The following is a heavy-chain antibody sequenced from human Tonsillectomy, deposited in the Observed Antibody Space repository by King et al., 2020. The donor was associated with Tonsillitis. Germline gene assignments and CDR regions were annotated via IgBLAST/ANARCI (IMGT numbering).Heavy chain of an antibody. Sequence: VQLVESGGGLVKPGGSLRLSCAASGFTFSDYYMSWVRQAPGKGLEWVSHISGTSTYTKYADSVKGRFTISRNNAKNSLYLQMNSLRAEDTAVYYCAKSGIAAPATPIDSWGQGILVAVSS. CDR1: GFTFSDYY. CDR3: AKSGIAAPATPIDS. D-gene: IGHD6-6*01. CDR2: ISGTSTYT. J-gene: IGHJ4*02. V-gene: IGHV3-11*05.